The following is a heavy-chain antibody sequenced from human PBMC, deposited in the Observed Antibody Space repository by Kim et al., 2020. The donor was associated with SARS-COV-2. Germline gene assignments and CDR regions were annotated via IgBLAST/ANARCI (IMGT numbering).Heavy chain of an antibody. J-gene: IGHJ4*02. CDR3: ARGGGYSYGAIDY. Sequence: NYNPTLKSRVTLSVATSKNQFSLKLSSVTAADTAVYYCARGGGYSYGAIDYWGQGTLVTVSS. D-gene: IGHD5-18*01. V-gene: IGHV4-34*01.